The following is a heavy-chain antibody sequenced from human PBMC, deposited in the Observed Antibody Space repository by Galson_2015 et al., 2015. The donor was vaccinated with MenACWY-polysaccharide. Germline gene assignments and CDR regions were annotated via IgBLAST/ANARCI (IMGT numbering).Heavy chain of an antibody. CDR1: GFTFSSYA. D-gene: IGHD2-15*01. Sequence: SLRLSCAASGFTFSSYAMSWVRQAPGAGLEWVSALSGSGGSTYYADSVKGRFTISRDNSKNTLYLQMNSLRAEDTAIYYCANSGYCSGDSCYGGTDVWGQGTTVTVSS. CDR3: ANSGYCSGDSCYGGTDV. V-gene: IGHV3-23*01. CDR2: LSGSGGST. J-gene: IGHJ6*02.